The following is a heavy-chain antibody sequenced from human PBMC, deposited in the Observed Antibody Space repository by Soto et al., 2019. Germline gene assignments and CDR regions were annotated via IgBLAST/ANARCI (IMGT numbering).Heavy chain of an antibody. J-gene: IGHJ4*01. CDR3: ASSVVVPSTMNYFGY. D-gene: IGHD2-15*01. V-gene: IGHV5-51*01. Sequence: PGESLKISCKGPGYSFSNYWIAWVRQMPGKGLEWMGIIFPAHSDTKYNPSFQSQITISADKSISTAYLQWSSLKASDTAMYYCASSVVVPSTMNYFGYWGQGSLVTVSS. CDR1: GYSFSNYW. CDR2: IFPAHSDT.